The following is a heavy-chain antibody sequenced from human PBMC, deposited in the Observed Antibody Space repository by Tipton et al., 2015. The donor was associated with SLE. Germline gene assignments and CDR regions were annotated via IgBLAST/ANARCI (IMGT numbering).Heavy chain of an antibody. Sequence: SLRLSCAASGFTFNSYGMHWVRQAPGKGLEWVAVIWYDGSNKYYADSVKGRFTISRDNSKNTLYLQMNSLRTEDTAVYYCAKHSAGYSSGWYGGYYYGMDVWGQGTTVTVSS. V-gene: IGHV3-30*18. J-gene: IGHJ6*02. CDR1: GFTFNSYG. D-gene: IGHD6-19*01. CDR3: AKHSAGYSSGWYGGYYYGMDV. CDR2: IWYDGSNK.